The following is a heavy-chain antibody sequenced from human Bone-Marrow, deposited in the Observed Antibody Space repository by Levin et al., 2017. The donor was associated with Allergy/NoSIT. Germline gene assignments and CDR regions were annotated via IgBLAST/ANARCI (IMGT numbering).Heavy chain of an antibody. CDR2: ISSTSSLI. Sequence: GGSLRLSCAASGFTFNSYSMNWVRQAPGKGLEWVSYISSTSSLIYYADSVTGRFTISRDNAKKFLYLQMNSLRAEDTGVYYCARDPWDSSGWQLLSDYWGQGTLVTVSS. CDR1: GFTFNSYS. CDR3: ARDPWDSSGWQLLSDY. D-gene: IGHD6-19*01. V-gene: IGHV3-48*01. J-gene: IGHJ4*02.